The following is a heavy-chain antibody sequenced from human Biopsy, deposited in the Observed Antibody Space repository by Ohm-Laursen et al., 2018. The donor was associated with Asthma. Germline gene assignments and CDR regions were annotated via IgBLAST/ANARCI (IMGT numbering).Heavy chain of an antibody. D-gene: IGHD3-22*01. Sequence: SLRLPCAASGFTVRRDYMFWVRQAPGKGLEGVSVIYSGGTSHTADSVRGRFTISRDYSKNTLYLQMHSLRAEDTAVYYCARGDSSNWSHYYFDYWGQGTLVTVSS. CDR2: IYSGGTS. CDR1: GFTVRRDY. CDR3: ARGDSSNWSHYYFDY. J-gene: IGHJ4*02. V-gene: IGHV3-53*01.